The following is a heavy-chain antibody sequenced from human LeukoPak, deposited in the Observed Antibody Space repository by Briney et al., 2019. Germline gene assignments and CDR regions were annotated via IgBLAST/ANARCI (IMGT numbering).Heavy chain of an antibody. CDR1: GFTFSSYG. CDR3: AKELAYCGGDCSFDY. D-gene: IGHD2-21*02. CDR2: IRYDGSNK. V-gene: IGHV3-30*02. Sequence: GGSLRLSCAASGFTFSSYGMHWVRQAPGKGLEWVAFIRYDGSNKYYADSVKGRFTISRDNSKNTLYLQMNSLRAEDTAVYYCAKELAYCGGDCSFDYWGQGTLVTVSS. J-gene: IGHJ4*02.